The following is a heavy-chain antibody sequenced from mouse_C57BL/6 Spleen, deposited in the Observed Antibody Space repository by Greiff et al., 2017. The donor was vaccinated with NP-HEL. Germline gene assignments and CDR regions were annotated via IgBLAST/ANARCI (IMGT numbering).Heavy chain of an antibody. V-gene: IGHV1-52*01. CDR2: IDPSDSET. Sequence: QVQLQQPGAELVRPGSSVKLSCKASGYTFTSYWMHWVKQRPIQGLEWIGNIDPSDSETHYNQKFKDKATLTVDKSSSTAYMQLSSLTSEDSAVYYCARGEVTTVVDFDYWGQGTTLTVSS. CDR3: ARGEVTTVVDFDY. J-gene: IGHJ2*01. D-gene: IGHD1-1*01. CDR1: GYTFTSYW.